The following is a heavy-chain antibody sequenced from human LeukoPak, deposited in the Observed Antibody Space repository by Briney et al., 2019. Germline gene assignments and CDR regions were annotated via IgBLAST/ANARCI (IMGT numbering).Heavy chain of an antibody. V-gene: IGHV3-7*01. J-gene: IGHJ3*02. CDR2: IKEDGSEN. CDR3: ARYGNNVDNAFDI. CDR1: AFTFRSYW. D-gene: IGHD4-17*01. Sequence: GGSLRLSCAASAFTFRSYWMSWVRQAPGKGLEWVANIKEDGSENYYVVSVKGRFTISRDNAENSLYLQMNSLRVEDTALYYCARYGNNVDNAFDIWGQGTMVTVSS.